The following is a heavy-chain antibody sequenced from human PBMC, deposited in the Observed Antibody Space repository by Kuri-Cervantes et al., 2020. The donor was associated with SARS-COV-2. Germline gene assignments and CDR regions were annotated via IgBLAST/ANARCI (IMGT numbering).Heavy chain of an antibody. J-gene: IGHJ5*02. CDR3: ARVPHDYGDYGGDWSSWFDP. CDR2: IVVGSGNT. Sequence: SVKVSCKASGFTFTSSAVQWVRQARGQRLEWIGWIVVGSGNTNYAQKFQERVTITRDMSTSTAYMELSSLRSEDTAVYYCARVPHDYGDYGGDWSSWFDPWGRGTLVTVSS. CDR1: GFTFTSSA. D-gene: IGHD4-17*01. V-gene: IGHV1-58*01.